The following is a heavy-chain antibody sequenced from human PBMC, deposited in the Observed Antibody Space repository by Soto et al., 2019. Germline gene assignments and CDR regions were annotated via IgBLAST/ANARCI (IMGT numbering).Heavy chain of an antibody. D-gene: IGHD2-15*01. Sequence: EVQVLESGGGLVQPGGSLRLSCAASGFTFSNYGMSWVRQAPGKGLEWVSSISGSGGRTDYADSVKGRFTISRDNSKNTLYLQTDSLRAEDTAFYYCAKSDCSGGSCYFPFDCWGQGTLVTVPS. J-gene: IGHJ4*02. CDR2: ISGSGGRT. CDR3: AKSDCSGGSCYFPFDC. V-gene: IGHV3-23*01. CDR1: GFTFSNYG.